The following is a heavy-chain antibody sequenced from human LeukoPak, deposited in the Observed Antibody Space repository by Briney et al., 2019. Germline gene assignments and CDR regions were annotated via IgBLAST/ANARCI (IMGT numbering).Heavy chain of an antibody. CDR2: INPDGSDR. Sequence: GGSLRLSCAVSGFTFSNYWMHWVRQVPGKGLVWVSRINPDGSDRSYADSVKGRFTVSRDNAKSTVYLQMNSLRSEDTAVCYCVRDSALVSYWGQGALVTVSS. CDR3: VRDSALVSY. J-gene: IGHJ4*02. V-gene: IGHV3-74*01. D-gene: IGHD2-2*01. CDR1: GFTFSNYW.